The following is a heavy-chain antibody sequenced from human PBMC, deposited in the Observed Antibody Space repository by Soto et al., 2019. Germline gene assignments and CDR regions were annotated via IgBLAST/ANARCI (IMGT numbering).Heavy chain of an antibody. CDR1: GFTFSSYA. J-gene: IGHJ4*02. CDR3: EKVDDSSGHYYDHFDY. D-gene: IGHD3-22*01. Sequence: EVQLLESGGGLLQPGGSLRLSCAASGFTFSSYAMSWVRQAPGKGLEWVSVITGSGGSTYYADSVKGRFTISRDNSKKTLYLQMNSLRAEDTAVYYCEKVDDSSGHYYDHFDYWGQGTLVTVSS. CDR2: ITGSGGST. V-gene: IGHV3-23*01.